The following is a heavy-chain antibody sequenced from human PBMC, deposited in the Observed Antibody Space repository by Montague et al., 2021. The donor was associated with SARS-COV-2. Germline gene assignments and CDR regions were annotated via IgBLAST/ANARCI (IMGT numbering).Heavy chain of an antibody. CDR2: INYSGST. D-gene: IGHD3-10*01. J-gene: IGHJ6*02. V-gene: IGHV4-59*13. CDR3: ARGSYEILRYGMDV. Sequence: SETLSLTCTVSGGSISSYYWSWIRQPPGKGLEWIGYINYSGSTNYNPYLKIRITISLATSKNQFSLTLRSVTAAATAVYYCARGSYEILRYGMDVWGQGTTVTVSS. CDR1: GGSISSYY.